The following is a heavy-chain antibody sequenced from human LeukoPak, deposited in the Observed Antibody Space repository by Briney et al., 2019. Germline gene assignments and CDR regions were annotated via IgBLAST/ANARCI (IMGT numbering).Heavy chain of an antibody. Sequence: GGSLRLSCAASGFTFRSYGMHWVRQAPGKGLEWVSVIHSGGNTFYADSVKGRFTISRDNSKNTLYLQMNSLRAEDTAVYYCARGDIVVVPTAVGSWDYWGQGTLVTVSS. CDR1: GFTFRSYG. CDR3: ARGDIVVVPTAVGSWDY. D-gene: IGHD2-2*01. J-gene: IGHJ4*02. CDR2: IHSGGNT. V-gene: IGHV3-53*01.